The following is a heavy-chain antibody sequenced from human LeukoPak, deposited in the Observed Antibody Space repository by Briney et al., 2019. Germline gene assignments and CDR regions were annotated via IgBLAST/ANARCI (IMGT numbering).Heavy chain of an antibody. D-gene: IGHD3-9*01. V-gene: IGHV3-43*02. J-gene: IGHJ4*02. CDR2: ISGDGGST. CDR1: GFTFDDYA. CDR3: AKVTDADDIIPLFDY. Sequence: GGSLRLSCAASGFTFDDYAMHWVRQAPGKGLEWVSLISGDGGSTYYVDSVKGRFTISRDNSKNSPYLQMNSLRTEDTALYYCAKVTDADDIIPLFDYWGQGTLVTVSS.